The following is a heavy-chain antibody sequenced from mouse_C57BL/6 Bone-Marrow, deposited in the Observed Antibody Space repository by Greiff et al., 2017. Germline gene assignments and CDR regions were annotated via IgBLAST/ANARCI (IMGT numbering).Heavy chain of an antibody. J-gene: IGHJ3*01. CDR1: GFTFSDYG. V-gene: IGHV5-17*01. CDR2: ISSGSSTI. CDR3: ARPGGAWFAY. Sequence: DVHLVESGGGLVKPGGSLKLSCAASGFTFSDYGMHWVRQAPEKGLEWVAYISSGSSTIYSAATVKGRFTISRDNAKNTLFLQMARRGSEDTAMYYCARPGGAWFAYWGQGTLVTVSA.